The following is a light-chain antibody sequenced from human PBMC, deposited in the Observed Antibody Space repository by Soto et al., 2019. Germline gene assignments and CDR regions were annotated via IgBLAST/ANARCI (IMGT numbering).Light chain of an antibody. J-gene: IGKJ2*01. CDR3: QQSYSMPYA. V-gene: IGKV1-39*01. CDR1: QTTNNY. CDR2: AAY. Sequence: DIQISHCPSSLSPSVLYRVTITCRASQTTNNYLNWYQLKPGKAPKLLIYAAYTLQTGVPSRFTGSGSGTDFTLTIISLQPEDYATYFCQQSYSMPYAFGPGTKVDIK.